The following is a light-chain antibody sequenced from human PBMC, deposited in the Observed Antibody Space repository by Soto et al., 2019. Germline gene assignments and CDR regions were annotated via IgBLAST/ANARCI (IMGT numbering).Light chain of an antibody. CDR1: QGIGIN. J-gene: IGKJ5*01. Sequence: EIVLTQSPATLSVSPGERATLSCRASQGIGINLAWYQQQPGQAPRVVICGASTRATGIPARFSGSGSGTEFTLTISSLQSEDLAVYFCQTSDKWPLFGQGTRLEIK. V-gene: IGKV3-15*01. CDR2: GAS. CDR3: QTSDKWPL.